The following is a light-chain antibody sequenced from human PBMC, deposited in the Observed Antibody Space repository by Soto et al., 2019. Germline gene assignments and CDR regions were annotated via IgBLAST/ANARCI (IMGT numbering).Light chain of an antibody. V-gene: IGKV1-33*01. Sequence: DIQMTQSPSSLSASVGDRVTITCLASQDISIYLNWYQQKLGKAPKLLIYDTSTLGAAVPARFSGSGSGTVFTLTINSLQPEDLATYYCQQYGSLTWTFGQGTRVEVK. CDR1: QDISIY. J-gene: IGKJ1*01. CDR2: DTS. CDR3: QQYGSLTWT.